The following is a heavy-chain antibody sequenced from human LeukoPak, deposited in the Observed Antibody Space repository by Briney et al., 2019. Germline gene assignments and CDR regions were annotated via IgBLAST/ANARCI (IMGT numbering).Heavy chain of an antibody. J-gene: IGHJ4*02. V-gene: IGHV3-53*01. CDR3: ARETYYYDSSGYYPSYFDY. Sequence: GGSLRLSCAASGFTVSSNYMSWVRQAPGKGLEWVSVIYSGGSTYYADSVKGRFTISRDNSKNTLYLQMNSLRAEDTAVYYCARETYYYDSSGYYPSYFDYWGQGTLVTVS. D-gene: IGHD3-22*01. CDR1: GFTVSSNY. CDR2: IYSGGST.